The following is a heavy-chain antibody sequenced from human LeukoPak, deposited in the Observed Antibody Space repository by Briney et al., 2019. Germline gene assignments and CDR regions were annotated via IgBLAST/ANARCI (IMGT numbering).Heavy chain of an antibody. J-gene: IGHJ4*02. Sequence: GGSQRLSCAASGFTFSSYEMHWVRQAPGEALDWVSYISSNGLTTYHADSVKGRFTISRDNAKNSLYLPMNSLRVDDTALYYCARLRGSGSYLDLWGQGTLVTVSS. CDR1: GFTFSSYE. D-gene: IGHD1-26*01. CDR2: ISSNGLTT. CDR3: ARLRGSGSYLDL. V-gene: IGHV3-48*03.